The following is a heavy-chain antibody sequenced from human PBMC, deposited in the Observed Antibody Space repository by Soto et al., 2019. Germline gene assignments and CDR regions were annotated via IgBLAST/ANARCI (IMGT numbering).Heavy chain of an antibody. Sequence: LETLSLTCSVSGGSVSSGSYYWNWIRQPPGKALEWIGYIYYSGSTKYNPSLKSRVTMSVDTSKNQFSLKVSSLTAADTAVYFCASGNYDSTWFDPWGPGTLVTVSS. D-gene: IGHD3-3*01. CDR3: ASGNYDSTWFDP. CDR1: GGSVSSGSYY. J-gene: IGHJ5*02. V-gene: IGHV4-61*01. CDR2: IYYSGST.